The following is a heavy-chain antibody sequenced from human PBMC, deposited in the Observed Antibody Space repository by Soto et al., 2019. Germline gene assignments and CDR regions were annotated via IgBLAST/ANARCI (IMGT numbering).Heavy chain of an antibody. Sequence: PSYTLSLTCAVYGGPFSGYYWSWIRQPPGKGLEWIGEINHSGSTNYNPSLKSRVTISVDTSKNQFSLKLSSVTAADTAVYYCARRYGASFDYWGQGTLVTVSS. J-gene: IGHJ4*02. CDR3: ARRYGASFDY. CDR2: INHSGST. CDR1: GGPFSGYY. V-gene: IGHV4-34*01. D-gene: IGHD4-17*01.